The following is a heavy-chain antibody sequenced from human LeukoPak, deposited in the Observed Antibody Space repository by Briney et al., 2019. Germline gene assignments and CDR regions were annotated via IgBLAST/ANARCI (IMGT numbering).Heavy chain of an antibody. V-gene: IGHV1-69*05. D-gene: IGHD6-19*01. CDR2: IIPIFGTA. Sequence: GASVKVSCKASGGTFSSYAISWVRQAPGQGLEWMGRIIPIFGTANYAQKFQGRVTITTDESTSTAYMELSSLRSEDTAVYYCARENEQWLVGYYYMDVWGKGTTVTVSS. CDR3: ARENEQWLVGYYYMDV. CDR1: GGTFSSYA. J-gene: IGHJ6*03.